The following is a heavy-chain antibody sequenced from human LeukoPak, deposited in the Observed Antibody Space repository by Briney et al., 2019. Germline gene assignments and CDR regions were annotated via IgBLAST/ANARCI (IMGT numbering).Heavy chain of an antibody. D-gene: IGHD1-26*01. CDR3: ARGATPLPSYPRGNFDY. Sequence: SVKVSCKASGGTFSSYAISWVRQAPGQGLEWMGGIILIFGTANYAQKFQGRVTITTDESTSTAYMELSSLRSEDTAVYYCARGATPLPSYPRGNFDYWGQGTLVTVSS. J-gene: IGHJ4*02. CDR2: IILIFGTA. CDR1: GGTFSSYA. V-gene: IGHV1-69*05.